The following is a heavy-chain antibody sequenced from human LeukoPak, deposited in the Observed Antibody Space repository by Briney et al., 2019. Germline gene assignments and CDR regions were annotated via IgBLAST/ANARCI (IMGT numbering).Heavy chain of an antibody. CDR3: AKDGTRGIRFGKIPHYFDY. Sequence: GGSLRLSCAASGFTFSDYYMSWIRQAPGKGLEWVAFIRYDGSNKYFADSVKGRFTISRDSSKNTLYLQMNSLRVDDTAVYYCAKDGTRGIRFGKIPHYFDYWGQGTLVTVSS. CDR2: IRYDGSNK. D-gene: IGHD3-10*01. J-gene: IGHJ4*02. V-gene: IGHV3-30*02. CDR1: GFTFSDYY.